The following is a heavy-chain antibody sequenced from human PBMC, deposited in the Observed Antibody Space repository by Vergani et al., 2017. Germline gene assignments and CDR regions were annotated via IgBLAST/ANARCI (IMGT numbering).Heavy chain of an antibody. J-gene: IGHJ4*02. CDR3: ARTRYCTNGVCYRDLDY. CDR1: GGTFSSYA. D-gene: IGHD2-8*01. CDR2: IIPLFGTA. Sequence: QVQLVQSGAEVKKPGSSVKVSCKASGGTFSSYAISWVRQAPGQGLEWMGGIIPLFGTANYAQKFQGRVTITADESTSTAYMELSSLRSEDTAVYYCARTRYCTNGVCYRDLDYWGQGTLVTVSS. V-gene: IGHV1-69*01.